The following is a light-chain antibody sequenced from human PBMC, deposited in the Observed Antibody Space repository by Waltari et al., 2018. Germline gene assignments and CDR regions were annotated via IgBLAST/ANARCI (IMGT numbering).Light chain of an antibody. Sequence: DIVLTQSPEFMAVSLGERATLNCKSSQSLLFNSDSKSYLAWYQQRRGQPPTVLIYWASTRESGVPDRFNGSGSGTDFSLTISSLQAEDAAVYYCHQYYSTPQTFGQGTKVEVK. V-gene: IGKV4-1*01. CDR2: WAS. J-gene: IGKJ1*01. CDR1: QSLLFNSDSKSY. CDR3: HQYYSTPQT.